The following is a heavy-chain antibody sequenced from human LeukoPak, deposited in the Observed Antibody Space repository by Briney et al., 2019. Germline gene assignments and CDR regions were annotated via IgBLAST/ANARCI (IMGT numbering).Heavy chain of an antibody. D-gene: IGHD5-24*01. CDR3: ATSLEMATIREDDAFDI. Sequence: ASVKVSCKASGYTFTGYYMHWVRQAPGQGLEWMGWINPNSGGTNYAQKFQGRVTMTRDTSISTAYMELSRLRSDDTAVYYRATSLEMATIREDDAFDIWGQGTMVTVSS. CDR1: GYTFTGYY. J-gene: IGHJ3*02. V-gene: IGHV1-2*02. CDR2: INPNSGGT.